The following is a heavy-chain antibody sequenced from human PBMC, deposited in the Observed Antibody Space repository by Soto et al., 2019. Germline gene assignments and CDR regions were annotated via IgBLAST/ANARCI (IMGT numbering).Heavy chain of an antibody. CDR2: VNPLLGTA. CDR1: GGSLSNIT. V-gene: IGHV1-69*08. CDR3: ARLPLDS. J-gene: IGHJ4*02. Sequence: QVQLVHSGAEVKKPGSSVRVSCKISGGSLSNITVSWVRQAPGLVLEWMGRVNPLLGTANYAQKFQGRVTLSADRSTNTAYMDMTSLTSADTAMYYCARLPLDSWGQGTLVTVSS.